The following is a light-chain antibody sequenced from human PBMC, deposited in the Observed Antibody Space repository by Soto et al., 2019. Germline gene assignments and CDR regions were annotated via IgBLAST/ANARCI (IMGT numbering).Light chain of an antibody. Sequence: VLTQSPGTLSLSPGEGATLSCRASQSLSTVFLAWYQQKPGQAPRLLIYGTSKKATGIPDRFSGSGSGTDFTLTISRLESEDFAVYFCHQYATSPYTFGLGTK. CDR2: GTS. CDR1: QSLSTVF. CDR3: HQYATSPYT. V-gene: IGKV3-20*01. J-gene: IGKJ2*01.